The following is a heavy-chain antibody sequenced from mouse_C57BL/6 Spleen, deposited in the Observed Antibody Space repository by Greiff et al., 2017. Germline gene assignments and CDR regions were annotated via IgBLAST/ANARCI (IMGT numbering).Heavy chain of an antibody. CDR3: TRDRDGSSYDYYAMDY. V-gene: IGHV5-9-1*02. CDR2: ISSGGDYI. Sequence: DVMLVESGEGLVKPGGSLKLSCAASGFTFSSYAMSWVRQTPEKRLEWVAYISSGGDYIYYADTVKGRFTISRDNARNTLYLQMSSLKSEDTAMYYCTRDRDGSSYDYYAMDYWGQGTSVTVSS. CDR1: GFTFSSYA. J-gene: IGHJ4*01. D-gene: IGHD1-1*01.